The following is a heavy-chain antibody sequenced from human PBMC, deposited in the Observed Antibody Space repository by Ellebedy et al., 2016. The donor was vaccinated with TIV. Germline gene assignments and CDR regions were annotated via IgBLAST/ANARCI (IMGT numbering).Heavy chain of an antibody. Sequence: MPSETLSLTCAVHGGSFTGFYWSWIRKSPGKGPEWIGGLYHSGSTDYNPSPKSRVTISVDTSKNQFSLKLTSVTAADTAVYYCARGKLGVRGLDVWGQGTAVTVS. CDR1: GGSFTGFY. CDR2: LYHSGST. D-gene: IGHD3-10*01. V-gene: IGHV4-34*01. J-gene: IGHJ6*02. CDR3: ARGKLGVRGLDV.